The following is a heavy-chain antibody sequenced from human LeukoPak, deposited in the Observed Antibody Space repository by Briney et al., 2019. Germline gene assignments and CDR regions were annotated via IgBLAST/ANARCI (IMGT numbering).Heavy chain of an antibody. V-gene: IGHV4-4*07. CDR2: XXTSGST. J-gene: IGHJ4*02. CDR3: ARGAHLWFGDQAHFDY. CDR1: GGSISSYY. D-gene: IGHD3-10*01. Sequence: SETLSLTCTVSGGSISSYYWXXXRQPAGKGXXXXXRXXTSGSTNYNPSLKSRVTMSVDTSKNQFSLKLSSVTAADTAVYYCARGAHLWFGDQAHFDYWGQGTLVTVSS.